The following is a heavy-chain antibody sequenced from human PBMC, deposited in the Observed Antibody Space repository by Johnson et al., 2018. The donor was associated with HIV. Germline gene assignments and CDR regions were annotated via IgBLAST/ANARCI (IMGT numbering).Heavy chain of an antibody. D-gene: IGHD7-27*01. CDR2: VWYDGSNK. CDR3: AKPETGELSDAFDI. CDR1: GFTFSSYG. V-gene: IGHV3-33*06. J-gene: IGHJ3*02. Sequence: HVQLVESGGGVVQPGRSLRLSCAASGFTFSSYGMHWVRQAPGKGLEWVAVVWYDGSNKYYADSVKGRFTISRDTSKNSLYLQMNSLRAEDTALYYCAKPETGELSDAFDIWGQGTMVTVSS.